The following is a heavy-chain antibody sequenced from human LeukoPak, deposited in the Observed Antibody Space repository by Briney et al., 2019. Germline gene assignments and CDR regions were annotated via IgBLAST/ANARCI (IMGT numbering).Heavy chain of an antibody. V-gene: IGHV3-48*01. D-gene: IGHD2-2*02. CDR1: GFTFSSYS. CDR2: ISSSSSTI. CDR3: ARDAAINY. Sequence: GGSLRLSCAASGFTFSSYSMNWVRQAPGKGLEWVSYISSSSSTIYHADSVKGRFTISRDNAKNSLYLQMNSLRAEDTAVYYCARDAAINYWGQGTLVTVSS. J-gene: IGHJ4*02.